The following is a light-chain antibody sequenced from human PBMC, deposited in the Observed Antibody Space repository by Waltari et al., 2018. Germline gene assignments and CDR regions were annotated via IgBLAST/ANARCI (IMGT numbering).Light chain of an antibody. CDR3: QQLNSYPFT. Sequence: IQLTRSPSFLSASVGARVTITCRASQVISSQLAWYQKNPGKAPKLLVYGASTLGSGVPSGFSGGGSGTEFTLTISSLQPEDFATYYCQQLNSYPFTFGQGTRLEIK. J-gene: IGKJ5*01. CDR1: QVISSQ. CDR2: GAS. V-gene: IGKV1-9*01.